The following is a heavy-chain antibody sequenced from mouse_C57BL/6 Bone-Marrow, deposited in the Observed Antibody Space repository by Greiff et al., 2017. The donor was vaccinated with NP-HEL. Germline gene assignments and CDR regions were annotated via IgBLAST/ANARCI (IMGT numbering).Heavy chain of an antibody. CDR1: GYTFTSYT. CDR2: INPSSGYT. D-gene: IGHD2-3*01. V-gene: IGHV1-4*01. CDR3: ARKGGYYGFAY. J-gene: IGHJ3*01. Sequence: QVQLKQSGAELARPGASVKMSCKASGYTFTSYTMHWVKQRPGQGLEWIGYINPSSGYTKYNQKFKDKATLTADKSSSTAYMKLSSLTSEDSAVYYCARKGGYYGFAYWGQGTLVTVSA.